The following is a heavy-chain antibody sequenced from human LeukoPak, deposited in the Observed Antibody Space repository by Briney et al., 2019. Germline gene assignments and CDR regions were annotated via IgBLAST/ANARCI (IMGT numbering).Heavy chain of an antibody. J-gene: IGHJ5*02. CDR3: ASSYYDILTGPLNWFDP. D-gene: IGHD3-9*01. CDR1: GGSFSGYY. CDR2: INHSGST. Sequence: SETLSLTCAVYGGSFSGYYWSWIRQPPGKGLEWIGEINHSGSTNYNPSLKSRVTISVDTSKNQFSLKLSSVTAADAAVYYCASSYYDILTGPLNWFDPWGQGTLVTVSS. V-gene: IGHV4-34*01.